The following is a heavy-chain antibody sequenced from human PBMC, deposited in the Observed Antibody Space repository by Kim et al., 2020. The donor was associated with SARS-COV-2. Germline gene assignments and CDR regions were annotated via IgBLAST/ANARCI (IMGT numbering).Heavy chain of an antibody. CDR1: GFTFSRYW. J-gene: IGHJ4*02. V-gene: IGHV3-7*01. Sequence: GGSLRLSCAASGFTFSRYWMSWVRQAPERGLEWVASISQDGSEKAYVDSVKGRFTISRDNAKNSLYLQMNSLRADDTAVYYCARDARGHSLTVDHWGQGTLVTVSS. D-gene: IGHD4-17*01. CDR2: ISQDGSEK. CDR3: ARDARGHSLTVDH.